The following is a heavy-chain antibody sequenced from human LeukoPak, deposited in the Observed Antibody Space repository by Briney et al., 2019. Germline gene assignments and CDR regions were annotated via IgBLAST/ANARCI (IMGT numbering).Heavy chain of an antibody. J-gene: IGHJ4*02. CDR1: GFTFSNYW. CDR3: GRFGYEAAVDL. D-gene: IGHD6-13*01. V-gene: IGHV3-7*01. CDR2: IKPTGSET. Sequence: GGSLRLSCTASGFTFSNYWITWVRQAPGQGPEFLANIKPTGSETYYVDPVKGRFTISRDNAKNLLFLQMNSLRGEDTAVYYCGRFGYEAAVDLWGRGTLVTVSS.